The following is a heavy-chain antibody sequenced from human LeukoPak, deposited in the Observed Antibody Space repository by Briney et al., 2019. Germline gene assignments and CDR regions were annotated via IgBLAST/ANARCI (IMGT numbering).Heavy chain of an antibody. CDR3: ARGTTIAVAGEDY. Sequence: GGSLRLACAASGFTVSSNYMSWVRQAPGKGLEWVSVSYSGGSTYYADSVKGRFTISRDNSKNTLYLQMNSLRAEDTAVYYCARGTTIAVAGEDYWGQGTLVTVSS. CDR1: GFTVSSNY. V-gene: IGHV3-53*01. D-gene: IGHD6-19*01. CDR2: SYSGGST. J-gene: IGHJ4*02.